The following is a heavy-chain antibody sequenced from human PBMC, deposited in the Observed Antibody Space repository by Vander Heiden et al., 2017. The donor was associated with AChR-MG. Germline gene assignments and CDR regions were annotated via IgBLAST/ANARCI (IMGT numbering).Heavy chain of an antibody. V-gene: IGHV3-30-3*01. CDR3: ASRITGTTHPFDY. Sequence: QVQLVESGGGVVQPGRSLRLSCAASGFTFSSYAMHWVRQAPGKGLEWVAVISYDGSNKYYADSVKGRFTISRDNSKNTLYLQMNSLRAEDTAVYYCASRITGTTHPFDYWGQGTLVTVSS. CDR1: GFTFSSYA. CDR2: ISYDGSNK. J-gene: IGHJ4*02. D-gene: IGHD1-7*01.